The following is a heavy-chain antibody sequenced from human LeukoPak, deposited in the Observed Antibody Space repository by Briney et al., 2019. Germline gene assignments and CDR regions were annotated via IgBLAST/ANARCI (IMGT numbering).Heavy chain of an antibody. CDR1: GFTFSSYA. D-gene: IGHD2-15*01. V-gene: IGHV3-23*01. J-gene: IGHJ6*03. CDR3: AVGAATTQVGVYYMDV. CDR2: ISGSGGST. Sequence: PGGSLRLSCAASGFTFSSYAMSWVRQAPGKGLEWVSAISGSGGSTYYADSVKGRFTISRDNSKNTLYLQMNSLRAEDTAVYYCAVGAATTQVGVYYMDVWGKGTTVTVSS.